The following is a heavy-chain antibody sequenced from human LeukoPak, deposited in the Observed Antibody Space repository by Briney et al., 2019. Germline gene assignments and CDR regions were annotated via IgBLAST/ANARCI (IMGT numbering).Heavy chain of an antibody. CDR3: ARPLLTGYSRAFDI. Sequence: PSETLSLTCTVSGGSISSSSYYWGWIRQPPGKGLEWIGSIYYSGSTYYNPSLKSRVTISVDTSKNQFSLKLSSVTAADTAVYYCARPLLTGYSRAFDIWGQGTMVTVSS. CDR1: GGSISSSSYY. D-gene: IGHD1-14*01. CDR2: IYYSGST. V-gene: IGHV4-39*07. J-gene: IGHJ3*02.